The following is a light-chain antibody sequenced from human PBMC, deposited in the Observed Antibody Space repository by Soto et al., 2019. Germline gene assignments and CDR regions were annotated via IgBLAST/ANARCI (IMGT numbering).Light chain of an antibody. CDR1: QSVSSSY. J-gene: IGKJ2*01. Sequence: EIVLTQSPGTLSLSPGERATLSCRASQSVSSSYLAWYQQKPGQAPRLLIYGASSRATGIPDRVSGSGSGTDFTFTISRLEPEDFAVYYCQQYARPPYALGQGTKVDIK. CDR2: GAS. V-gene: IGKV3-20*01. CDR3: QQYARPPYA.